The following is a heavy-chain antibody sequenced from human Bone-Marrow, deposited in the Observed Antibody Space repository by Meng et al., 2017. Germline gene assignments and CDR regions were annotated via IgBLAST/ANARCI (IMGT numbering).Heavy chain of an antibody. CDR1: GFSLSTSGVG. V-gene: IGHV2-5*01. Sequence: ITLKESGATMVKPTQTLTLTCTFSGFSLSTSGVGVGWIRQPPGKALEWLALIYWNDDKRYSPSLKSRLTITKDTSKNQVVLTMTNMDPVDTATYYCAHDSYIAAADWFDPWGQGTLVTVSS. CDR3: AHDSYIAAADWFDP. D-gene: IGHD6-13*01. CDR2: IYWNDDK. J-gene: IGHJ5*02.